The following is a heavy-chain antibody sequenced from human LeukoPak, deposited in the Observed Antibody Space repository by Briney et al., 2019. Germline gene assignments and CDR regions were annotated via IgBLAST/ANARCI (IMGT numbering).Heavy chain of an antibody. CDR1: GGSISSYY. CDR3: ARDTRLDAFDI. Sequence: SETLSLTCTVSGGSISSYYWSWIRQPPGKGLEWIGYIYYSGSTNYNPSLKSRVTISVDTSKNQFSLKLSSVTPEDTAVYYCARDTRLDAFDIWGQGTMVTVSS. CDR2: IYYSGST. J-gene: IGHJ3*02. V-gene: IGHV4-59*12. D-gene: IGHD4-11*01.